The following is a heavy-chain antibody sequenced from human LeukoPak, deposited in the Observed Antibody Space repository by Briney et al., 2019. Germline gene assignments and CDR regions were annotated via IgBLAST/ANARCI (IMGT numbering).Heavy chain of an antibody. CDR2: ISSSSSYI. V-gene: IGHV3-21*01. D-gene: IGHD6-19*01. J-gene: IGHJ4*02. Sequence: GGSLRLSCAASGFTFSSYSMNWVRQAPGKGLEWVSSISSSSSYIYYADSVKGRFNISRDNAKNSLYLQMNSLRAEDTAVYYCARDAAYSSGWFDYWGQGTLVTVSS. CDR3: ARDAAYSSGWFDY. CDR1: GFTFSSYS.